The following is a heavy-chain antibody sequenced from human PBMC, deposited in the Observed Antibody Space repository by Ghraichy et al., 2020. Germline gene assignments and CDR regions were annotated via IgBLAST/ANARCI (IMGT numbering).Heavy chain of an antibody. CDR1: GGSISSYY. D-gene: IGHD2-8*01. J-gene: IGHJ5*02. V-gene: IGHV4-59*08. CDR3: ARLELYSPWFDP. Sequence: SETLSLTCTVSGGSISSYYWSWIRQPPGKGLEWIGYIYYSGSTNYNPSLKSRVTISVDTSKNQFSLKLSSVTAADTAVYYCARLELYSPWFDPWGQGTLVTVSS. CDR2: IYYSGST.